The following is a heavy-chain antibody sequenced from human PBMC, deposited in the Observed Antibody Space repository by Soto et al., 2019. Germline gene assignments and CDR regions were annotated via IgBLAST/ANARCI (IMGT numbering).Heavy chain of an antibody. CDR1: GFSLSTSGVG. CDR3: AHRPSYCSGGSCYSGFDY. D-gene: IGHD2-15*01. V-gene: IGHV2-5*02. CDR2: IYWDDDK. Sequence: SGPTLVNPTQTLTLTCTFSGFSLSTSGVGVGWIRQPPGKALEWLALIYWDDDKRYSASLKSRLTITKGTSKNQVVLTMTNMDPVDTATYYCAHRPSYCSGGSCYSGFDYWGQGTLVTVSS. J-gene: IGHJ4*02.